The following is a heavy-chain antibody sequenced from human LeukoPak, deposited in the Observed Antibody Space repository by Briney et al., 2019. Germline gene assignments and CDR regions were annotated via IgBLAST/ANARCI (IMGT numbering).Heavy chain of an antibody. J-gene: IGHJ6*02. V-gene: IGHV3-74*01. CDR2: ISGDGGLR. CDR1: GVTSGVPFSLHW. CDR3: ATDRFYSLTI. D-gene: IGHD2-21*01. Sequence: GGSLRLSCAASGVTSGVPFSLHWMHWVRQAPGKGLVWVSHISGDGGLRTYADSVKGRFTISRDNAKNTLHLQMDSLGAEDTAVYYCATDRFYSLTIWGQGTTVTVSS.